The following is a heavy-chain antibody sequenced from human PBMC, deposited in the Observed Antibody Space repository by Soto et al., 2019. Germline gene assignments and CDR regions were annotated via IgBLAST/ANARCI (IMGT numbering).Heavy chain of an antibody. Sequence: GGSLRLSCRASGFTFSSYWLHWVRQAPGKGLVWVSRIKGDGSSASYADSVKDRFTISRDNAKNTLYLQMNSLGAEDTAVYWCARGIRNYYGVDVWGQGTMVTVSS. V-gene: IGHV3-74*01. CDR2: IKGDGSSA. CDR1: GFTFSSYW. CDR3: ARGIRNYYGVDV. J-gene: IGHJ6*02.